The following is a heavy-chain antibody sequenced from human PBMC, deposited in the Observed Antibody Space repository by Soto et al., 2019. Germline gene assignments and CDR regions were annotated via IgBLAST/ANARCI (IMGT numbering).Heavy chain of an antibody. V-gene: IGHV5-10-1*01. D-gene: IGHD3-16*01. CDR3: ARHWVLYDYDDV. CDR1: GYSFASYW. Sequence: GESLKISCKGSGYSFASYWISWVRQMPGKGLEWMGRIDPSDSYTKYSPSFQGHVTISVDKSISTACLQWSSLKASDTAMYYCARHWVLYDYDDVWGQGTTVTVSS. J-gene: IGHJ6*02. CDR2: IDPSDSYT.